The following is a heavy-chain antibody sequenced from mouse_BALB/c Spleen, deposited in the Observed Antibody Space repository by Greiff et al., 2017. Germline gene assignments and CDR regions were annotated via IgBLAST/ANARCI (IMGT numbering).Heavy chain of an antibody. CDR1: GFTFSSYA. D-gene: IGHD2-1*01. CDR3: ARVGKGGYYAMDY. J-gene: IGHJ4*01. CDR2: ISSGGSYT. Sequence: EVKLMESGGGLVKPGGSLKLSCAASGFTFSSYAMSWVRQSPEKRLEWVAEISSGGSYTYYPDTVTGRFTISRDNAKNTLYLEMSSLRSEDTAMYDCARVGKGGYYAMDYWGQGTSVTVSS. V-gene: IGHV5-9-4*01.